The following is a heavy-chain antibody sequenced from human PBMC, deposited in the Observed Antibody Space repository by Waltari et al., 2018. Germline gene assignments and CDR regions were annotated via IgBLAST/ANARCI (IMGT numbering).Heavy chain of an antibody. CDR3: AKVRVGVVAAIMGWFDP. CDR2: SSGSGGST. CDR1: GFTFSSYA. D-gene: IGHD2-15*01. V-gene: IGHV3-23*01. Sequence: EVQLLASGGGLVQPGGSLRLSCAASGFTFSSYAMSWVRPAPGKGLEWVSASSGSGGSTYYADSVKGRFTISRDNSKNTLYLQMNSLRAEDTAVYYCAKVRVGVVAAIMGWFDPWDQGTLVTVSS. J-gene: IGHJ5*02.